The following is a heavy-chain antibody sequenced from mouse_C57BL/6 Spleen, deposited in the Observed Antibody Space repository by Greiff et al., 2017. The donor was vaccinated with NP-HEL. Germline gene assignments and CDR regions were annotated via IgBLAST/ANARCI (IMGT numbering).Heavy chain of an antibody. Sequence: QVQLKQSGPELVKPGASVKISCKASGYSFSSSWMNWVKQRPGKGLEWIGRIYPGDGDTNYNGKFKGKATLTADKSSSTAYMQLSSLTSEDSAVYFCARSTAQATLFAYWGQGTLVTVSA. CDR2: IYPGDGDT. CDR1: GYSFSSSW. D-gene: IGHD3-2*02. CDR3: ARSTAQATLFAY. V-gene: IGHV1-82*01. J-gene: IGHJ3*01.